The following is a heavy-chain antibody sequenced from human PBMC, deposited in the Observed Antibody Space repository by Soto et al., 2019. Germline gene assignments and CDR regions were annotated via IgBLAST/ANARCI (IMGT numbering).Heavy chain of an antibody. J-gene: IGHJ4*02. CDR2: ISYDGTNK. D-gene: IGHD3-22*01. V-gene: IGHV3-30*03. CDR1: GFTFSNYA. Sequence: QVQLVESGGGVVQPGRSLRLSCAASGFTFSNYAMHWVRQAPGKGLEWVAVISYDGTNKYYADSVKGRFTISRDSSKSTLYLQMTSLRADDTAVYYCARRAITMILEEYYFHYLGQGTLVTVSS. CDR3: ARRAITMILEEYYFHY.